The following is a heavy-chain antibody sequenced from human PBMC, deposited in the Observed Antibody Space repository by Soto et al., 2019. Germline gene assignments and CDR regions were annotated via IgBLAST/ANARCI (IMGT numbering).Heavy chain of an antibody. V-gene: IGHV1-69*01. CDR1: GGTFSSYA. Sequence: QVQLVQSRAEVKKPGSSVKVSCKASGGTFSSYAISWVRQAPGQGLEWMGGIIPIFGTANYAQKFQGRVTITADESTSTAYMELSGLRSEDTAVYYCAREATYYYDSSGSRWGQGTLVTVSS. D-gene: IGHD3-22*01. CDR3: AREATYYYDSSGSR. J-gene: IGHJ4*02. CDR2: IIPIFGTA.